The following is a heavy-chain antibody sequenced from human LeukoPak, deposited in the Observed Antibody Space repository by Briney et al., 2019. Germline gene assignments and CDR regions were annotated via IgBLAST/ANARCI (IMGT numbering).Heavy chain of an antibody. CDR1: GGSIRGNY. J-gene: IGHJ6*03. V-gene: IGHV4-59*08. Sequence: SETLSLTCTVSGGSIRGNYWSWIRQPPGKGLEWIGYVFYSDDSNYNPSLKSRVTISIDTSENQFSLNLNSVTAADTAVYYCARHIYGAYYYMDVWGKGTTATVSS. CDR2: VFYSDDS. CDR3: ARHIYGAYYYMDV. D-gene: IGHD3-10*01.